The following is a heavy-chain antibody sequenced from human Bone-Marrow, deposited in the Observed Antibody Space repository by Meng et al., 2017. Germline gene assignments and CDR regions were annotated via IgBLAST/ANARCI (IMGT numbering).Heavy chain of an antibody. D-gene: IGHD1-14*01. CDR1: GGSISSGGYY. J-gene: IGHJ4*02. Sequence: QVQLQQSGPALVKPSQTLSPTCTVSGGSISSGGYYWSWIRQHPGKGLEWIGYIYYSGSTYYNPSLKSLVTISVDTSKNQFSLKLSSVTAADTAVYYCAREASPEYYFDYWGQGTLVTVSS. V-gene: IGHV4-31*01. CDR3: AREASPEYYFDY. CDR2: IYYSGST.